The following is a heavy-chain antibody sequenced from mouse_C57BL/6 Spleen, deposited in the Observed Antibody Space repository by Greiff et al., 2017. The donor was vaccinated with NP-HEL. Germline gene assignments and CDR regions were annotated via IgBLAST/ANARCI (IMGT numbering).Heavy chain of an antibody. D-gene: IGHD2-2*01. V-gene: IGHV5-17*01. CDR1: GFTFSDYG. CDR2: ISSGSSTI. CDR3: ARDYYGYDEGFAY. J-gene: IGHJ3*01. Sequence: EVHLVESGGGLVKPGGSLKLSCAASGFTFSDYGMHWVRQAPEKGLEWVAYISSGSSTIYYADTVKGRFTISRDNAKNTLFLQMTSLRSEDTAMYYCARDYYGYDEGFAYWGQGTLVTVSA.